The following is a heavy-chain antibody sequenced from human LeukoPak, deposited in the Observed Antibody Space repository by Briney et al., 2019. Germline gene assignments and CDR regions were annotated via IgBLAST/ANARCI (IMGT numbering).Heavy chain of an antibody. D-gene: IGHD5-18*01. CDR1: GLSFSNYA. CDR3: ARHSPYSHGYFDS. Sequence: GGSLRLSCAASGLSFSNYAMSWVRQAPGKGLEWVSGLSGSGGSAYYADSVKGRFTISRDNSKNLYLQMNSLRAEDTAVYFCARHSPYSHGYFDSWGQGALVTVSS. CDR2: LSGSGGSA. V-gene: IGHV3-23*01. J-gene: IGHJ4*02.